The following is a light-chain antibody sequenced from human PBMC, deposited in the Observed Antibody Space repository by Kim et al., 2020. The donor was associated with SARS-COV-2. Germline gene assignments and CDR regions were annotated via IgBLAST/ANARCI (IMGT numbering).Light chain of an antibody. CDR2: GAS. J-gene: IGKJ1*01. Sequence: LAPGERATLSCSASQSISTNVGWNQHTPGQSPRLLIYGASSRATGIPDRFSGSGSGTDFTLTITGLEPEDFAVYYCHQYAGAPWTLGQGTKVDIK. CDR3: HQYAGAPWT. CDR1: QSISTN. V-gene: IGKV3-20*01.